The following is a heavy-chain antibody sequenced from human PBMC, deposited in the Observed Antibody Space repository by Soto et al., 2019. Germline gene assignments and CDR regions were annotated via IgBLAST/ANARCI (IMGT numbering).Heavy chain of an antibody. J-gene: IGHJ6*02. Sequence: QITLKESGPTLVKTTQTPTLSCTFSAFSLSTGGVGVGWIRQPPGKALEWLALIYWDDDKRYSPSLRSRLTITKDTSKNQVVLTMTNMDPVDTATYYCIQSRCGGDCLQSYASYYYYGMDVWGQGTTVTVSS. V-gene: IGHV2-5*02. CDR1: AFSLSTGGVG. D-gene: IGHD2-21*02. CDR3: IQSRCGGDCLQSYASYYYYGMDV. CDR2: IYWDDDK.